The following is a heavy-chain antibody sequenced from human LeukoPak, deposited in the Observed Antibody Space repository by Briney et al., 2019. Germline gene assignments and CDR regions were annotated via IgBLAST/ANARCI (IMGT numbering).Heavy chain of an antibody. CDR2: IYYSGST. D-gene: IGHD3-22*01. Sequence: SETLSLTCTVSGGSISSYYWSWIRQPPGKGLEWIGYIYYSGSTNYNPSLKSRVTILVDTSKNQFSLQHTSVTAADTAVYYCASAYYDSSAPVYWGQGTLVTVSS. J-gene: IGHJ4*02. CDR3: ASAYYDSSAPVY. CDR1: GGSISSYY. V-gene: IGHV4-59*01.